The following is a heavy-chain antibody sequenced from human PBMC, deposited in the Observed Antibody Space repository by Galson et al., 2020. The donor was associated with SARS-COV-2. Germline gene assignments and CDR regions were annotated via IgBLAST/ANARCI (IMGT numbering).Heavy chain of an antibody. Sequence: ETSETLSLTCAVYGGSFSGYYWSWIRQPPGKGLEWIGEINHSGSTNYNPSLKSRVTISVDTSKNQFSLKLSSVTAADTAVYYCARGLSYYYGSGSYYKGWGQGTLVTVSS. J-gene: IGHJ4*02. V-gene: IGHV4-34*01. CDR1: GGSFSGYY. D-gene: IGHD3-10*01. CDR2: INHSGST. CDR3: ARGLSYYYGSGSYYKG.